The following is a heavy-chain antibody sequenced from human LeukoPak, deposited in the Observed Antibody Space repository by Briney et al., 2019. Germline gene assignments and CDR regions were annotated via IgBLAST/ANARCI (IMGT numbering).Heavy chain of an antibody. J-gene: IGHJ4*02. Sequence: KPSETLSLTCTVSGGSISSSSYYWGWIRQPPGKGLEWIGSIYYSGSTYYNPSLKSRVTISVDTSKNQFSLKLSSVTAADTAVYYGARRSIVHFDYWGQGTLVTVSS. CDR2: IYYSGST. D-gene: IGHD3-16*02. CDR1: GGSISSSSYY. CDR3: ARRSIVHFDY. V-gene: IGHV4-39*07.